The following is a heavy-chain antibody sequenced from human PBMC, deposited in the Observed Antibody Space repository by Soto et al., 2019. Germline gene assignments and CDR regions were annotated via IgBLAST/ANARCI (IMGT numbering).Heavy chain of an antibody. CDR3: ARGRSGWYRGAFDI. V-gene: IGHV1-69*13. CDR2: IIPIFGTA. CDR1: GGTFSSYA. Sequence: SVKVSCKASGGTFSSYAISWVRQAPGQGLEWMGGIIPIFGTANYAQKFQGRVTITADESTSTAYMELSSLRSEDTAVYYCARGRSGWYRGAFDIWGQGTMVTVSS. D-gene: IGHD6-19*01. J-gene: IGHJ3*02.